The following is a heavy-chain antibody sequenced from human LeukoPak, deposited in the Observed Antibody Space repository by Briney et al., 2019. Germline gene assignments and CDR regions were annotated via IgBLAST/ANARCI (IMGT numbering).Heavy chain of an antibody. CDR3: ARDGDFWSGYSGSVWFDP. D-gene: IGHD3-3*01. CDR2: MNPTSGST. V-gene: IGHV1-46*01. Sequence: GASVKVSCKASGYTFTSYYMHWVRQAPGQGPEWMGIMNPTSGSTSYAQKFQGRVTMTADTSTSTAYMELRSLRSDDTAVYYCARDGDFWSGYSGSVWFDPWGQGTLVTVSS. J-gene: IGHJ5*02. CDR1: GYTFTSYY.